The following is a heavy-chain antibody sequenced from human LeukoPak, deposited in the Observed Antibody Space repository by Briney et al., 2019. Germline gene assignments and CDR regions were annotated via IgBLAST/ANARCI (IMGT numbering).Heavy chain of an antibody. D-gene: IGHD4/OR15-4a*01. Sequence: GGSLRLSCSAAGFTFNSYPVHWVRQAPGKGLEYVSGISRNGGSTYYADSVKGRFTISRDNSKNTLYLQMSSLRAEDTAVYYCVKESGFMVAPNSAFDIWGQGTMVTVSS. CDR2: ISRNGGST. J-gene: IGHJ3*02. CDR1: GFTFNSYP. V-gene: IGHV3-64D*06. CDR3: VKESGFMVAPNSAFDI.